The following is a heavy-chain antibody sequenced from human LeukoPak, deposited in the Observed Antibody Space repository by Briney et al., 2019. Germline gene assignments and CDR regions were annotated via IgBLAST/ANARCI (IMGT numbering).Heavy chain of an antibody. Sequence: GGSLRLSCAASGFTFSSYSMNWVLQAPGKGLEWVSSISSSSSYIYYADSVKGRFTISRDNAKNSLYLQVNSLRAEDTAVYYCARDRGRIAARSYYYYYMDVWGKGTTVTVSS. J-gene: IGHJ6*03. CDR2: ISSSSSYI. CDR1: GFTFSSYS. D-gene: IGHD6-6*01. V-gene: IGHV3-21*01. CDR3: ARDRGRIAARSYYYYYMDV.